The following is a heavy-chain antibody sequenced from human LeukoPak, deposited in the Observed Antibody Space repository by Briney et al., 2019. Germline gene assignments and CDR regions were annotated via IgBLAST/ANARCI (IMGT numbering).Heavy chain of an antibody. V-gene: IGHV3-23*01. Sequence: GGSLRLSCAASGFTFSSYAMSWVRQAPGKWLESVSAISGSGGSTYYADSVKGRFTISRDNSKNTLYLQMNSLRAEDTAVYYCAKERRAVGATLFIDYWGQGTLVTVSS. J-gene: IGHJ4*02. CDR3: AKERRAVGATLFIDY. D-gene: IGHD1-26*01. CDR2: ISGSGGST. CDR1: GFTFSSYA.